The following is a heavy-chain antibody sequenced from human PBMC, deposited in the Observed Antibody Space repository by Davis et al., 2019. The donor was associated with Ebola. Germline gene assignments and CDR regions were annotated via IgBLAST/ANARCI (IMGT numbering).Heavy chain of an antibody. CDR2: ISPGNSDT. D-gene: IGHD2-2*01. V-gene: IGHV5-51*01. CDR1: GYSFTSYW. CDR3: ARGGNAGQRTFDI. J-gene: IGHJ3*02. Sequence: GESLKISCKGSGYSFTSYWIGWVRQKAGEGLEWMGSISPGNSDTRYSPSFQGQVAISVDWSVTTAYLQWSSLEASDTALYYCARGGNAGQRTFDIWGQGTIVTVPS.